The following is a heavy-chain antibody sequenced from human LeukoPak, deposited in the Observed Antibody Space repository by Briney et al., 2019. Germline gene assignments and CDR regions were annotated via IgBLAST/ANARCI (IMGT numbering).Heavy chain of an antibody. CDR3: AKATNEGYCSGGSCYYFDY. V-gene: IGHV3-30*02. J-gene: IGHJ4*02. CDR2: IRYDGTNR. Sequence: GGSLRLSCAASGFTFSNYGMHWVRQAPGKGLEWVPFIRYDGTNRYSPDSVKGRFTISRDNSKNTLYLQMNSLRAEDTAVYYCAKATNEGYCSGGSCYYFDYWGQGTLVTVSS. D-gene: IGHD2-15*01. CDR1: GFTFSNYG.